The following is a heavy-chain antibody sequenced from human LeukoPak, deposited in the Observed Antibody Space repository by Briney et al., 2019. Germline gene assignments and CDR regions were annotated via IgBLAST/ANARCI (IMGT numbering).Heavy chain of an antibody. CDR3: AGYSSGWYVDAFDI. J-gene: IGHJ3*02. Sequence: SETLSLTCTVSGGSISSYYWSWIRQPPGKGLEWIGYIYYSGSTNYNLSLKSRVTISVDTSKNQFSLKLSSVTAADTAVYYCAGYSSGWYVDAFDIWGQGTMVTVSS. D-gene: IGHD6-19*01. CDR1: GGSISSYY. V-gene: IGHV4-59*08. CDR2: IYYSGST.